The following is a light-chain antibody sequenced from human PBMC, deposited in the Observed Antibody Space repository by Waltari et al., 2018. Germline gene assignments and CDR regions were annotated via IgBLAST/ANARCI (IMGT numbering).Light chain of an antibody. CDR1: SIDLRGVDF. CDR2: EVN. V-gene: IGLV2-14*01. CDR3: SSYTSNTTPI. J-gene: IGLJ2*01. Sequence: QSALTQPASVTGSPGQSITISCTETSIDLRGVDFVSWYQHHPGKAPKLLIYEVNKRPSGVSTRFSGSRSGNTASLTISGLQPEDEADYYCSSYTSNTTPIFGGGTKLTVL.